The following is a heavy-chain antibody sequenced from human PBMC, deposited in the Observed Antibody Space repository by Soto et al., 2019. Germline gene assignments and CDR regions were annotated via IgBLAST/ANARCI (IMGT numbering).Heavy chain of an antibody. V-gene: IGHV5-51*03. D-gene: IGHD6-19*01. Sequence: EVQLVQSGAEVKKPGESLKISCKGSGYSFTSYWIGWVRQMPGKGLEWMGIIYPGDSDTRYSPSFQGQVTISADKSIRTTSLQWSSLKASDTAMYYCARLGIAVAGTYGMDVWGQGTTVTVSS. CDR1: GYSFTSYW. CDR2: IYPGDSDT. J-gene: IGHJ6*02. CDR3: ARLGIAVAGTYGMDV.